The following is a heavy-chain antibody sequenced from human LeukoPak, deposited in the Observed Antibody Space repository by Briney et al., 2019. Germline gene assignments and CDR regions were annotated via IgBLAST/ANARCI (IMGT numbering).Heavy chain of an antibody. J-gene: IGHJ5*02. CDR1: GYTFTSYG. CDR2: ISTYNGNT. Sequence: GASVKVSCKASGYTFTSYGISWVRQAPGQGLEWMGWISTYNGNTNYAQTLQGRVTMTTDTSTSTAYMELRSLRSDDTAVYYCARAEGSSSWSYPDPWGQGTLVTVSS. CDR3: ARAEGSSSWSYPDP. D-gene: IGHD6-13*01. V-gene: IGHV1-18*01.